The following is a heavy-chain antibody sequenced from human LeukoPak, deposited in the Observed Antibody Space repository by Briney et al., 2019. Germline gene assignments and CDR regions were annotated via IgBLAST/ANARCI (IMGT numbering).Heavy chain of an antibody. D-gene: IGHD5-24*01. V-gene: IGHV3-64*01. J-gene: IGHJ4*02. CDR2: IISSGDSP. CDR1: GFTFPSYA. Sequence: VGSLRLSCAASGFTFPSYAMHWVRQAPGKGLEYVSAIISSGDSPYYANSVKGRFTISRDNSKNTLYLQMGSLRGEDTALYYCARERDSALDYWGQGTLVTVSS. CDR3: ARERDSALDY.